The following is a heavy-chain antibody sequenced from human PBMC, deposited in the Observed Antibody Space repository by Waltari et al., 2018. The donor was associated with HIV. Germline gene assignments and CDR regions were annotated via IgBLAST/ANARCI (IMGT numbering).Heavy chain of an antibody. CDR1: GGSFSGYY. D-gene: IGHD6-13*01. CDR3: ARGHLFTAPAAAGRGFDP. V-gene: IGHV4-34*01. CDR2: INHSGRT. Sequence: QVQLQQWGAGLLKPSETLSLTCAVYGGSFSGYYWSWIRQPPGKGLEWIGEINHSGRTNYNPSLKSRVTIAVDTSKNQFSLKLSSVTAADTAVYYCARGHLFTAPAAAGRGFDPWGQGTLVTVSS. J-gene: IGHJ5*02.